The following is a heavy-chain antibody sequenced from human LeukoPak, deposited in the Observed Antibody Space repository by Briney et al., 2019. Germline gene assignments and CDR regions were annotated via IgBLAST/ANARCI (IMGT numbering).Heavy chain of an antibody. CDR2: IKQDGSGK. V-gene: IGHV3-7*01. CDR3: ARLHYEILTGHPAFDF. CDR1: GFTFSDYY. Sequence: PGGSLRLSCAASGFTFSDYYMSWIRQAPGKGLEWVANIKQDGSGKYYVDSVKGRFTISRDNAKNSLFLQMNSLRAEDTAVYYCARLHYEILTGHPAFDFWGQGTLVTVSS. D-gene: IGHD3-9*01. J-gene: IGHJ4*02.